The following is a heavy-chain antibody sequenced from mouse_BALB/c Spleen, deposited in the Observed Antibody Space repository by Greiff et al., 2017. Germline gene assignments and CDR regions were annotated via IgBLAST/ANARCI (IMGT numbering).Heavy chain of an antibody. CDR1: GFTFTSYW. CDR2: INTSTGYT. D-gene: IGHD2-1*01. J-gene: IGHJ3*01. CDR3: ARDGNYGWFAY. V-gene: IGHV1-7*01. Sequence: QVQLLQSGAELAKPGASVKMSCTASGFTFTSYWMHWVRQRPGQGLEWIGYINTSTGYTEYNQKFKDKATLTADKSSSTAYMQLSSLTSEDSAVYYCARDGNYGWFAYWGQGTLVTVAA.